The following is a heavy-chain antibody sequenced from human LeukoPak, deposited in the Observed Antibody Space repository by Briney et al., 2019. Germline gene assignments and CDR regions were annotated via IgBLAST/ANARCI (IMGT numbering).Heavy chain of an antibody. CDR2: MNPNSGNT. J-gene: IGHJ4*02. D-gene: IGHD1-26*01. CDR1: GYTFTSYD. Sequence: ASVKVSCKASGYTFTSYDINWVRQATGQGLEWMGWMNPNSGNTGYAQKFQGRATMTRNTSISTAYMELSSLRSEDTAVYYCARSPHGVGATTVDYWGQGTLVTVSS. V-gene: IGHV1-8*01. CDR3: ARSPHGVGATTVDY.